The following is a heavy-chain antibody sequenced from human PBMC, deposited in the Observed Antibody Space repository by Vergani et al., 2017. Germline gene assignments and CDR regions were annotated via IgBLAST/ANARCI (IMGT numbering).Heavy chain of an antibody. Sequence: QVQLQQWGAGLLKPSETLSLTCAVYGGSFSGYYWSWIRQPPGKGLEWIGEINHSGSTNYNPSLKSRVTISVDTSKNQFSLKLSSVTAADTAVYYCARLLRGYSSSSYYFDYWGQGTLVTVSS. V-gene: IGHV4-34*01. CDR3: ARLLRGYSSSSYYFDY. CDR2: INHSGST. J-gene: IGHJ4*02. CDR1: GGSFSGYY. D-gene: IGHD6-6*01.